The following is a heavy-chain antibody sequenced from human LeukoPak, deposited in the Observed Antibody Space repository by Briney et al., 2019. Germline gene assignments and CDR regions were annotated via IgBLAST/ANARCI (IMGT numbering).Heavy chain of an antibody. CDR1: GFTVSSNY. Sequence: GGSLRLSCAASGFTVSSNYMSWVRQAPGKGLEWVSVIYSDGTTYYADSVKGRLTISRHNFKNTLYLQMNSLRTEDTAVYYCARVVVPNYYFDYWGQGTLVTVSS. D-gene: IGHD3-22*01. CDR2: IYSDGTT. CDR3: ARVVVPNYYFDY. J-gene: IGHJ4*02. V-gene: IGHV3-53*04.